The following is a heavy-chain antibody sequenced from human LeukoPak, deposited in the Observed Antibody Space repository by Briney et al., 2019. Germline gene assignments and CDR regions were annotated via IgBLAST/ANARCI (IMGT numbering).Heavy chain of an antibody. CDR3: ARGLPHDYGNYVYFDA. Sequence: GGSLRLSCSVSGFTFTDHALNWVRQAPGKGLEWISYISRVSSTIYYADSVKGRFTVSRDTATHSMYLQMSGLRAEDTAVYYCARGLPHDYGNYVYFDAWGQGTLVTVSS. V-gene: IGHV3-48*03. CDR1: GFTFTDHA. D-gene: IGHD4-11*01. J-gene: IGHJ4*02. CDR2: ISRVSSTI.